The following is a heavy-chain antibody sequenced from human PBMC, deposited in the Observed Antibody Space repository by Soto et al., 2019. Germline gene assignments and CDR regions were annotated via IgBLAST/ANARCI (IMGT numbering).Heavy chain of an antibody. Sequence: QPQLVQSGPEVKKPGASVKVSCKASHYTFTSYGVSWVRQAPGQGLEWMGWISSQNGNTVYAQNFQGRVTLTTDTSPSTGSMELRNLTSDDTAFYYCGRDPFSYPPDGVDYWAKGPLFPVSS. J-gene: IGHJ4*02. CDR3: GRDPFSYPPDGVDY. V-gene: IGHV1-18*01. CDR1: HYTFTSYG. D-gene: IGHD2-15*01. CDR2: ISSQNGNT.